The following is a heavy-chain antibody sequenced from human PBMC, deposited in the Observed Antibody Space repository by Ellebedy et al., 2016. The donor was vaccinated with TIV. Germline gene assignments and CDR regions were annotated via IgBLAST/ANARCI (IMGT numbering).Heavy chain of an antibody. V-gene: IGHV1-2*04. D-gene: IGHD2-2*01. CDR1: GYTFTGYY. CDR3: AASYQLHFDADYYYGMDV. Sequence: ASVKVSCXASGYTFTGYYMHWVRQAPGQGLEWMGWINPNSGGTNYAQKFQGWVTMTRDTSISTAYMELSRLRSDDTAVYYCAASYQLHFDADYYYGMDVWGQGTTVTVSS. J-gene: IGHJ6*02. CDR2: INPNSGGT.